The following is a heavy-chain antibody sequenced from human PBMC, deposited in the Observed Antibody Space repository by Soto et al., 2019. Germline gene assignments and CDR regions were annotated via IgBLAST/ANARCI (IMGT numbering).Heavy chain of an antibody. CDR2: IYYSGST. Sequence: SETLSLTCTVSGGSINSGDYYWSWIRQPPGKGLEWIGYIYYSGSTYYNPSLKSRVTISVDTSKNQFSLKLSPLTAAETAVYSCSSERPDCSRAHPWGQGTLVTVSS. CDR3: SSERPDCSRAHP. D-gene: IGHD6-13*01. V-gene: IGHV4-30-4*01. J-gene: IGHJ5*02. CDR1: GGSINSGDYY.